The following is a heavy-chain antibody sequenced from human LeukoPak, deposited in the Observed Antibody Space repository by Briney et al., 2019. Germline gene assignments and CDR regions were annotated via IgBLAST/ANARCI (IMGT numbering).Heavy chain of an antibody. V-gene: IGHV1-69*04. CDR2: IIPILGIA. J-gene: IGHJ4*02. Sequence: SVKVSCKASGGTFSSYAISWVRQAPGQGLEWMGRIIPILGIANYAQKFQGRVTITADKSTSTAYMELSSLRSEDTAVYYCAGSKDGYTHGGDYWGQGTLVTVSS. CDR3: AGSKDGYTHGGDY. D-gene: IGHD5-24*01. CDR1: GGTFSSYA.